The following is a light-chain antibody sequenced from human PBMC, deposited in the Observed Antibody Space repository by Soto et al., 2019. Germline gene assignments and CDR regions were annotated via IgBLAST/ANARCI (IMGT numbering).Light chain of an antibody. CDR2: DAS. V-gene: IGKV1-5*01. J-gene: IGKJ5*01. Sequence: DIQMPQSPSTLSASVGDRVTITCRASQSISSWLAWYQQKPGKAPKLLIYDASSLESGVPSRFSGSGSGTDFTLTISRLEPEDFAVFYCQHYDSLPITFGQGTRLEI. CDR1: QSISSW. CDR3: QHYDSLPIT.